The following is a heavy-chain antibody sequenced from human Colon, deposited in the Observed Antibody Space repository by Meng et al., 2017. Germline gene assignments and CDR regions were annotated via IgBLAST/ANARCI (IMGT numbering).Heavy chain of an antibody. J-gene: IGHJ5*02. CDR3: ARVGPGELPNCFDP. D-gene: IGHD1-7*01. CDR2: IDHTGNT. CDR1: GGSSSSVDW. Sequence: RGVAQPSGTRLVTVSGSGGSSSSVDWWCLVRHPRGKGLEWIAEIDHTGNTNYNPSLKSRVPISVDKSKNQFSLKFSFMTAADTAVYYCARVGPGELPNCFDPWGQGTLVTVSS. V-gene: IGHV4-4*02.